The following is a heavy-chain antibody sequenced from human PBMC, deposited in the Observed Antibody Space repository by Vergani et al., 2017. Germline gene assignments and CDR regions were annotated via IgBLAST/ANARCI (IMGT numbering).Heavy chain of an antibody. J-gene: IGHJ6*03. V-gene: IGHV3-7*01. CDR3: ARDRGSCSSTSCYRRDYYMDV. Sequence: EVQLVESGGGLVQPGGSLRLSCAASGFTFSSYWMSWVRQAPGKGLEWVANIKQDGSEKYYVDSVKGRFTISRDNAKNSLYLQMNSLRAEDTAVYYCARDRGSCSSTSCYRRDYYMDVWGKXP. CDR2: IKQDGSEK. CDR1: GFTFSSYW. D-gene: IGHD2-2*01.